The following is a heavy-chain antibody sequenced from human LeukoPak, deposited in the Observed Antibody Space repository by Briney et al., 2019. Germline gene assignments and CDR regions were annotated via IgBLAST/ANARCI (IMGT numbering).Heavy chain of an antibody. CDR3: ARAGSGSGWYFDY. CDR2: ISPYNGDT. J-gene: IGHJ4*02. Sequence: ASVKVSCKASGYDFTSVGITWVRQAPGQGLEWMGWISPYNGDTRYVLKLQGRVTMTTDTSTTTAYMELRSLSFDDTAVYYCARAGSGSGWYFDYWGQGTLVTVSS. D-gene: IGHD6-19*01. CDR1: GYDFTSVG. V-gene: IGHV1-18*01.